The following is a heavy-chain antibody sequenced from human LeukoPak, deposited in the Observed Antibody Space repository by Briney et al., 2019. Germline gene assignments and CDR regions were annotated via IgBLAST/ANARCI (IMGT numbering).Heavy chain of an antibody. D-gene: IGHD5-24*01. Sequence: SETLSLTCTVSGGSISSSSYYWGWIRQPPGKGLEWIGSIYYSGSTYYNPSLKSRVTISVDTSKNHFSLKLSSGTAADTAVYYCARHNAGYNPHRYMDVWGKGTTVTVSS. J-gene: IGHJ6*03. CDR2: IYYSGST. CDR1: GGSISSSSYY. CDR3: ARHNAGYNPHRYMDV. V-gene: IGHV4-39*01.